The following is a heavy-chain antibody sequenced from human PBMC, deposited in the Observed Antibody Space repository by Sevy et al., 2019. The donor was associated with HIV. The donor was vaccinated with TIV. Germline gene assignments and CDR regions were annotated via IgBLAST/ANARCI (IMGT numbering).Heavy chain of an antibody. CDR1: GYTLTQVS. J-gene: IGHJ4*02. D-gene: IGHD3-22*01. Sequence: ASVKVSCKVSGYTLTQVSMHWVRQAPGEGLEWMGSFDPEDGETIYAQKFQGRVTMTEDTSTDSAYMELNSLRSEDTAVYFCATTKDYYDSSGCPFDYWGQGPLVTVSS. V-gene: IGHV1-24*01. CDR3: ATTKDYYDSSGCPFDY. CDR2: FDPEDGET.